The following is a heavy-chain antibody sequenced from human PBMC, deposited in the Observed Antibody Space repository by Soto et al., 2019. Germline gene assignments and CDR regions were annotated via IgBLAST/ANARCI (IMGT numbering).Heavy chain of an antibody. D-gene: IGHD4-4*01. J-gene: IGHJ6*02. Sequence: GESLKISCKGSGYSCTSYWIGWVRQMPGKGLEWMGIIYPGDSDTRYSPSFQGQVTISADKSISTAYLQWSSLKASDTAMYYCARQPVTFELRYYYGMDVWGQGTTVTVSS. V-gene: IGHV5-51*01. CDR3: ARQPVTFELRYYYGMDV. CDR2: IYPGDSDT. CDR1: GYSCTSYW.